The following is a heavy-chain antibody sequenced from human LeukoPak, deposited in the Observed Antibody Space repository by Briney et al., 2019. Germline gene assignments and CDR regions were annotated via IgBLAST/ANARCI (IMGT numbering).Heavy chain of an antibody. Sequence: GGSLRLSCAASGFTVSSNYMSWVRQAPGKGLEWVSTFYETDKTDYADSVKGRFTISRDTSKNMLYLQMNSLRAEDTAIYYCAKRGAGSGGLHFWGQGTLVTVSS. V-gene: IGHV3-53*01. CDR2: FYETDKT. CDR3: AKRGAGSGGLHF. CDR1: GFTVSSNY. D-gene: IGHD6-19*01. J-gene: IGHJ4*02.